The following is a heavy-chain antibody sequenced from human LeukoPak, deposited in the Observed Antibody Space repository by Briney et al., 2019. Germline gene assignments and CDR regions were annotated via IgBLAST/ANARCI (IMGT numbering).Heavy chain of an antibody. D-gene: IGHD2-15*01. CDR3: AKSVVVITFRFDD. Sequence: GGSLRLSCAASGFIFSNYGMNWVRQAPGKGLEWVAAISASGSATSYADSVRGRFTISRDNSKSTTYLQMNSLRAEDTAVFYCAKSVVVITFRFDDWGQGALVTVSS. J-gene: IGHJ4*02. CDR1: GFIFSNYG. CDR2: ISASGSAT. V-gene: IGHV3-23*01.